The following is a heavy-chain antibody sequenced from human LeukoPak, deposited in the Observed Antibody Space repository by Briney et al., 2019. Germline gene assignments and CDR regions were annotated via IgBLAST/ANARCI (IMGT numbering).Heavy chain of an antibody. CDR1: GFTFSSYG. V-gene: IGHV3-30*18. J-gene: IGHJ3*02. D-gene: IGHD2-15*01. Sequence: GGSLRLSCAASGFTFSSYGMHWVRQAPGKGLEWVAVISYDGSNKYYADSVKGRFTISRDNSKNTLFLQMNSLRAEDTAVYYCAKEGMEYCSGGSCYDDEDAFGIWGQGTMGTVSS. CDR2: ISYDGSNK. CDR3: AKEGMEYCSGGSCYDDEDAFGI.